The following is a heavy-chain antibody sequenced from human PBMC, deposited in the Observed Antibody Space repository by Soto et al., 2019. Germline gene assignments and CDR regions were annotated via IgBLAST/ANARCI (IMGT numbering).Heavy chain of an antibody. D-gene: IGHD5-12*01. V-gene: IGHV2-26*01. CDR1: GFSLSHIRVG. CDR2: VFSNDAK. CDR3: ARIQRYSTYEYFDF. Sequence: QVTLKESGPVLVKPTETLTLTCTVSGFSLSHIRVGVGWIRQPPGKALEWLAHVFSNDAKSYSPSLKGRLTISRDTFRSQVVLTMTNVDPVDTATYFSARIQRYSTYEYFDFWGQGTLVTVSS. J-gene: IGHJ4*02.